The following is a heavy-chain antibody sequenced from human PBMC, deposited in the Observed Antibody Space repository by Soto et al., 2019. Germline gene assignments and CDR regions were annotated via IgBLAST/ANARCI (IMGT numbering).Heavy chain of an antibody. CDR1: GFTFSSYA. Sequence: GGSLRLSCAASGFTFSSYAMHWVRQAPGRGPEWVAVISYDGSNKYYADSVKGRFTISRDNCKDTLYLQMNSLRAEDTAVYNCARVPRELPHYHYGMDVCRQGTTVTFSS. CDR2: ISYDGSNK. J-gene: IGHJ6*02. CDR3: ARVPRELPHYHYGMDV. D-gene: IGHD1-26*01. V-gene: IGHV3-30-3*01.